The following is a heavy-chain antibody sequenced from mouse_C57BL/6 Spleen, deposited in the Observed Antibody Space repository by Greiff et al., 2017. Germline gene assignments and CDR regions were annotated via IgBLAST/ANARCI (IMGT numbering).Heavy chain of an antibody. J-gene: IGHJ4*01. V-gene: IGHV1-59*01. CDR1: GYTFTSYW. Sequence: QVQLQQPGAELVRPGTSVKLSCKASGYTFTSYWMHWVKQRPGQGLEWIGVIDPSDSYTNYNQKFKGKATLTVDTSSSTAYMQLSSLTSEDSAVYDLERSGLDAMDYWGQGTSVTVAS. D-gene: IGHD2-4*01. CDR2: IDPSDSYT. CDR3: ERSGLDAMDY.